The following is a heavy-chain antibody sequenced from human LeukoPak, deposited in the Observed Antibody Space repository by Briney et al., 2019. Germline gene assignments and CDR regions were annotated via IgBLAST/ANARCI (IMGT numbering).Heavy chain of an antibody. CDR1: GFTFSSYG. D-gene: IGHD6-19*01. CDR2: IWYDGSNK. V-gene: IGHV3-33*01. Sequence: PGRSLRLSCAASGFTFSSYGMHWVRQAPGKGLEWVAVIWYDGSNKYYADSVKGRFTISRDNSKNTLYLQKNSLRAEDTAVYYCARGRIAVAGHDAFDIWGQGTMVTVSS. CDR3: ARGRIAVAGHDAFDI. J-gene: IGHJ3*02.